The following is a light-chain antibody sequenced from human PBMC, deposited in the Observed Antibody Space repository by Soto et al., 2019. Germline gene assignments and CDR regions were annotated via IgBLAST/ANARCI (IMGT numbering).Light chain of an antibody. CDR1: QSVSSN. CDR3: QQYNNWPRSLT. CDR2: GPS. J-gene: IGKJ5*01. V-gene: IGKV3-15*01. Sequence: EIVMTQSPATLSVSPGERATLSCRASQSVSSNLAWYQQKPGQAPRLLIYGPSTRATGIPARFSGSGSGTEFTLTISSLQSEDFAVYYCQQYNNWPRSLTFGQGTRLEIK.